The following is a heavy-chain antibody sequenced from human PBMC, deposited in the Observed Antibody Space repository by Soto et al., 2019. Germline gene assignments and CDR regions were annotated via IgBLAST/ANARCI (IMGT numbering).Heavy chain of an antibody. D-gene: IGHD3-10*01. V-gene: IGHV1-18*01. CDR1: GYTFTSYG. J-gene: IGHJ6*04. CDR3: ARDSYYYGSGSNGKPRDV. Sequence: ASVKVSCKASGYTFTSYGISWVRQAPGQGLEWMGWISAYNGNTNYAQRLQGRVTMTTDTSTSTAYMELRSLRSDDTAVYYCARDSYYYGSGSNGKPRDVWGKGTTVTVSS. CDR2: ISAYNGNT.